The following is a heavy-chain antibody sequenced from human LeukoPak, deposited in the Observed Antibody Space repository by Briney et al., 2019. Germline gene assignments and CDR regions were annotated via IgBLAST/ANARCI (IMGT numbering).Heavy chain of an antibody. D-gene: IGHD3-22*01. CDR3: AKWDGSSGYYFFDY. CDR1: GFTFSSYA. V-gene: IGHV3-23*01. Sequence: GGSLRLSCVASGFTFSSYAMSWVRQAPGKGLEWVSAISGSGGSTYYADSVKGRFTISRDNSKNTLYLQMNSLRAEDTAVYYCAKWDGSSGYYFFDYWGQGTLVTVSS. J-gene: IGHJ4*02. CDR2: ISGSGGST.